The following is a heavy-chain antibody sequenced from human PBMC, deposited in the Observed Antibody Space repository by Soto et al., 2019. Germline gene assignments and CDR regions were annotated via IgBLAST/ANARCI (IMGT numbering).Heavy chain of an antibody. D-gene: IGHD3-16*01. CDR1: GYTFTSYA. V-gene: IGHV1-3*01. J-gene: IGHJ6*02. Sequence: QVQLVQSGAEVKKPGASVKVSCKASGYTFTSYAMHWVRQAPGQRLEWMGWISPYSGNTHYASKVQGRLTMTTDTSTSTAYMDLGSLTSDDTAVYYCAMVDNYVTPTPQDVWGQGTTVTVSS. CDR2: ISPYSGNT. CDR3: AMVDNYVTPTPQDV.